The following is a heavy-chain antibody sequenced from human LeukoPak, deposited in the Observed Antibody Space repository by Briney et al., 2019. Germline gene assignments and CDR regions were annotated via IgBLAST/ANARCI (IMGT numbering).Heavy chain of an antibody. D-gene: IGHD2-21*02. CDR3: ARRLRTYCGGDCYSGGGIDY. CDR2: IYYSGST. Sequence: SETLSLTCTVSGGSISSGDYYWSWIRQPPGKGLEWIGYIYYSGSTYYDPSLKSRVTISVDTSKNQFSLKLSSVTAADTAVYYCARRLRTYCGGDCYSGGGIDYWGQGTLVTVSS. V-gene: IGHV4-30-4*01. CDR1: GGSISSGDYY. J-gene: IGHJ4*02.